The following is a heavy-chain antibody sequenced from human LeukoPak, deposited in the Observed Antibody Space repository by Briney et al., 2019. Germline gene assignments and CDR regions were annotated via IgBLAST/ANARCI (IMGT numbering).Heavy chain of an antibody. Sequence: GGTLRLSCAASGFTFSSYGMAWVRQAPGKGLEWVSSISAGGGATYYADSVKGRFTISRDNSNNTLFLQMNSLRAEDTAVYYCTRRGYYYMDVWGKGTTVTVSS. V-gene: IGHV3-23*01. CDR1: GFTFSSYG. J-gene: IGHJ6*03. CDR3: TRRGYYYMDV. CDR2: ISAGGGAT.